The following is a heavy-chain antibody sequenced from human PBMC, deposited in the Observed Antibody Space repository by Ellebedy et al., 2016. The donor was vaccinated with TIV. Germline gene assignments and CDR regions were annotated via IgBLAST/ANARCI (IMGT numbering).Heavy chain of an antibody. CDR1: GGTFSSYA. Sequence: SVKVSXKASGGTFSSYAISWVRQAPGQGLEWMGGIIPIFGTANYAQKFQGRVTITADKSTSTAYMELSSLRSEDTAVYYCARDDFGYYYGMDVWGQGTTVTVSS. CDR3: ARDDFGYYYGMDV. J-gene: IGHJ6*02. D-gene: IGHD4-17*01. V-gene: IGHV1-69*06. CDR2: IIPIFGTA.